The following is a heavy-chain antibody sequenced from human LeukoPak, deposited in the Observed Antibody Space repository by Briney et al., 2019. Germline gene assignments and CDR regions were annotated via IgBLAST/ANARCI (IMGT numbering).Heavy chain of an antibody. CDR1: GFTVSSNY. D-gene: IGHD3-10*01. J-gene: IGHJ4*02. CDR3: AKDSSGSGNYYNAFAY. Sequence: GGSLRLSCAASGFTVSSNYMSWVRQAPGKGLEWVAGIVGSGATTYYADSVKGRFTISRDNSKNTLYLQMNSLRAEDTAVYYCAKDSSGSGNYYNAFAYWGQGTLVTVSS. V-gene: IGHV3-23*01. CDR2: IVGSGATT.